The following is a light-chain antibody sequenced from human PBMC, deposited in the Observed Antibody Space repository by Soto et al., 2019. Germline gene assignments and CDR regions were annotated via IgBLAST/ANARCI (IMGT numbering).Light chain of an antibody. V-gene: IGLV2-14*03. CDR2: EVS. J-gene: IGLJ1*01. CDR1: SSDVGAYDY. CDR3: SSYTSSSTRV. Sequence: QSVLTQPASVSWSPGQSITISCTGTSSDVGAYDYVSWYQQHPDKAPKLMIYEVSNRPSGVSNRFSGSKSVNTATLTISGLQADDEDDYYCSSYTSSSTRVFGTGTKVTVL.